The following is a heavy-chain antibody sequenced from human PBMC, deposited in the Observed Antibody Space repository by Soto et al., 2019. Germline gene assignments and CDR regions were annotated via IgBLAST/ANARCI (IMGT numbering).Heavy chain of an antibody. CDR1: GASIDNNGYS. CDR2: NNNRGDT. V-gene: IGHV4-31*11. J-gene: IGHJ5*02. Sequence: QVQLQESGPGLVIPSQTLTLTCAVSGASIDNNGYSWTWIRQHPGKGLEWIGNNNNRGDTYYNPSITSHLTISLDTSQNHFSLRLNAVTAADTATYYCARGGSGWKALNWFDPWGQGIMVTVSS. CDR3: ARGGSGWKALNWFDP. D-gene: IGHD6-19*01.